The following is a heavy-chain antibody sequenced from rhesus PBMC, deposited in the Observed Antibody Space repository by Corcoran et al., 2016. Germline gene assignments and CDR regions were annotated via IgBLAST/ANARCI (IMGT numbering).Heavy chain of an antibody. CDR3: ASPRTVGQIDY. V-gene: IGHV4-169*02. J-gene: IGHJ4*01. CDR2: IYGSGSST. D-gene: IGHD3-3*01. Sequence: QLQLQESGPGLVKPSETLSVTCAVSGGSISSSYWSWLRQAPGKGLEWIGYIYGSGSSTNYNPSLKSRVTISKDASKNQFSLKLSSVTAADTAVYYCASPRTVGQIDYWGQGGLVTVSS. CDR1: GGSISSSY.